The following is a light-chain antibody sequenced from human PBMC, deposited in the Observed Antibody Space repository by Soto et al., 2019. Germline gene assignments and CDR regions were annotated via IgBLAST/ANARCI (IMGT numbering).Light chain of an antibody. CDR3: QQRSNLPPT. CDR2: GTF. CDR1: QSVSSN. Sequence: EIVMTQSPATLSVSPVERATLSCRASQSVSSNLAWYQQKPGQAPRLLIHGTFTRATGIPARFSGGGSGTDFTLTISSLEPEDFAVYYCQQRSNLPPTFGQGTRLEIK. V-gene: IGKV3-15*01. J-gene: IGKJ5*01.